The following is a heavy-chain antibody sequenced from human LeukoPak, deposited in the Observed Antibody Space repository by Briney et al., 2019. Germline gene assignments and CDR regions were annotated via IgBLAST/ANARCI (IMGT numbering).Heavy chain of an antibody. Sequence: ASVKVSCKASGYTLTGYYMHWVRQAPGQGLEWMGWINPNSGGTNYAQKLQGRVTMTSDTSISTAYMELIRLRSDDTALYYCVRDLGGDVDYWGQGTLVTVSS. J-gene: IGHJ4*02. CDR1: GYTLTGYY. D-gene: IGHD6-25*01. CDR2: INPNSGGT. V-gene: IGHV1-2*02. CDR3: VRDLGGDVDY.